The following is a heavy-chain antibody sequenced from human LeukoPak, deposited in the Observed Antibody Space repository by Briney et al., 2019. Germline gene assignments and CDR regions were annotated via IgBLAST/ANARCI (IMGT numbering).Heavy chain of an antibody. V-gene: IGHV3-73*01. Sequence: GGSLRPSCAASGFTFSGSAVHWVRQASGKGLEWVGRIRSKANSYATAYAASVKGRFTISRDDSKNTAYLQMNSLKTEDTAVYYCTSLSLVGATYYFDYWGQGTLVTVSS. CDR1: GFTFSGSA. D-gene: IGHD1-26*01. J-gene: IGHJ4*02. CDR3: TSLSLVGATYYFDY. CDR2: IRSKANSYAT.